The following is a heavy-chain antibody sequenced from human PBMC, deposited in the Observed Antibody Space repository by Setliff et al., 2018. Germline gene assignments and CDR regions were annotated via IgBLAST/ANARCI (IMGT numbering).Heavy chain of an antibody. CDR2: IFHSGST. CDR1: GSSITSSNW. V-gene: IGHV4-4*02. CDR3: ARLESLGDLSLYGLWFDP. J-gene: IGHJ5*02. D-gene: IGHD3-16*02. Sequence: SETLSLTCGVSGSSITSSNWWSWVRQAPGKGLEWVGQIFHSGSTHFNPSLKSRLTMSVDQSKNQFSLRLRSVTAADTAAYYCARLESLGDLSLYGLWFDPWGQGTLVTVSS.